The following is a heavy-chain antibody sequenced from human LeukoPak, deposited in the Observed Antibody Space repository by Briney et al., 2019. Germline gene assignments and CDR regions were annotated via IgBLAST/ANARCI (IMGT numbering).Heavy chain of an antibody. J-gene: IGHJ4*02. D-gene: IGHD5-24*01. V-gene: IGHV3-23*01. CDR1: GFTFSTYG. CDR2: ISGSGDSA. Sequence: PGGSLRLSCAASGFTFSTYGMSWVRQAPGKGLNWVSSISGSGDSAYYADSVKGRFTISRDNSKNTLFLQMNSLRAEDTAVYYCAKEMATFFDCWGQGTLVTVS. CDR3: AKEMATFFDC.